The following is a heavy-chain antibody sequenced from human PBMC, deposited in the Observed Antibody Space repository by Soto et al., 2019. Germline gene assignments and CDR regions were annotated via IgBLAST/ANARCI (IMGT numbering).Heavy chain of an antibody. D-gene: IGHD6-13*01. Sequence: QVQLVESGGGVVQPGRSLRLSCAASGFTFSSYGMHWVRQARGKGLEWVAVISYDGSNKYYADSVKGRFTISRDNSKNTLYLQMNSLRAEDTAVYYCAKGHSSSWYFSYYYYGMDVWGQGTTVTVSS. CDR1: GFTFSSYG. CDR3: AKGHSSSWYFSYYYYGMDV. J-gene: IGHJ6*02. CDR2: ISYDGSNK. V-gene: IGHV3-30*18.